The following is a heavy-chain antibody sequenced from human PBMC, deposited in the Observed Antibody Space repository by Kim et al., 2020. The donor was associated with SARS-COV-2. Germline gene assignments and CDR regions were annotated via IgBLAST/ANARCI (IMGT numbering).Heavy chain of an antibody. CDR1: GYTFYTYA. V-gene: IGHV1-3*01. J-gene: IGHJ4*02. D-gene: IGHD3-22*01. CDR2: INGGNGYT. Sequence: ASVKVSCKASGYTFYTYAMHWVRQAPGQRLEWMGWINGGNGYTEYSQKFQGRVTITRDTSAQTAYMELRSLRSEDTDLYYCARDHRNNSGYYSFDYWGRGTLVTVSS. CDR3: ARDHRNNSGYYSFDY.